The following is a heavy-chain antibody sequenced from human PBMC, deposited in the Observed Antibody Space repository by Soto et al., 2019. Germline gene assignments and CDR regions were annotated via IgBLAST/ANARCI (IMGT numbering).Heavy chain of an antibody. CDR1: GFIFNNYA. CDR3: AKDRMSRNSVWDPFDA. J-gene: IGHJ3*01. D-gene: IGHD4-4*01. Sequence: PGWSLRLSCAASGFIFNNYAMSWVRQAPGKGLEWVSSIGDGGVDSYYADYVKGRFTISRDNSKNSLYLQMNSLRAEDTAIYYCAKDRMSRNSVWDPFDAWGQGTMVTVSS. V-gene: IGHV3-23*01. CDR2: IGDGGVDS.